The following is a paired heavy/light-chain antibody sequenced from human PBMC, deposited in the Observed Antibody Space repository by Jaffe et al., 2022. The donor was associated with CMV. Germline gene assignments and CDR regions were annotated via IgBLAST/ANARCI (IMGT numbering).Light chain of an antibody. Sequence: DIVLMQSPGTVSVSPGERVTLSCRASQTVSSSYFAWYQQKPGQAPRLLIYGASTRATGIPDRFSGSGSGTDFTLTISRLEPEDFAVYFCQQYHSSSWTFGQGTKVEIK. J-gene: IGKJ1*01. CDR2: GAS. CDR3: QQYHSSSWT. V-gene: IGKV3-20*01. CDR1: QTVSSSY.
Heavy chain of an antibody. CDR1: GLTFSNYA. Sequence: EVQLLESGGGLVQPGGSLRLSCAASGLTFSNYAVNWVRQAPGKGLEWVSTISSTGDNTLYAASVEGRFTISRDNSKNTVFLQMNSLRAEDTALYYCAKLGSPSYWYGADVWGQGTTVTVSS. D-gene: IGHD2-21*01. V-gene: IGHV3-23*01. J-gene: IGHJ6*02. CDR3: AKLGSPSYWYGADV. CDR2: ISSTGDNT.